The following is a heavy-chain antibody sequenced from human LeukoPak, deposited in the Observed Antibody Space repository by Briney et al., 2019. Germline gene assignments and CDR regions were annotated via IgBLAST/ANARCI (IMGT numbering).Heavy chain of an antibody. Sequence: DPGGSLRLSCATSGFTFSNAWMNWVRQAPGEGLEWVGRIRSNSDGGTIDYAAPVKGRFALSRDDSKNTLYLQMNSLQTEDTAVYYCATDFYDTTWGQGTLVTVSS. J-gene: IGHJ5*02. CDR2: IRSNSDGGTI. CDR1: GFTFSNAW. CDR3: ATDFYDTT. V-gene: IGHV3-15*07. D-gene: IGHD3-22*01.